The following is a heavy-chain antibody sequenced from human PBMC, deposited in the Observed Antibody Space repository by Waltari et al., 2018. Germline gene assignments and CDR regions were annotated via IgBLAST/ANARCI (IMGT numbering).Heavy chain of an antibody. J-gene: IGHJ4*02. Sequence: QVQLQESGPGLVKPSQTLSLTCTVSGDSISSGAYYWSWIRQPAGKGLEWIGRISFRGTTVYNPSLQSRITISLDTSKNQFSLKLSSVIATETAVYYCGRIGGVPRWGQGTLVTVSS. V-gene: IGHV4-61*02. D-gene: IGHD2-8*02. CDR1: GDSISSGAYY. CDR3: GRIGGVPR. CDR2: ISFRGTT.